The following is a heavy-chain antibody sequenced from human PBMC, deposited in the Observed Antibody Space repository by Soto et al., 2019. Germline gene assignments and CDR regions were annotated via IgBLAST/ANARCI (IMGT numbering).Heavy chain of an antibody. CDR3: AKDLSTYYDFWSGYYWNSHDYGMEV. V-gene: IGHV3-30*18. CDR2: ISYDGSNK. J-gene: IGHJ6*02. CDR1: GFTFSSYG. D-gene: IGHD3-3*01. Sequence: SLRLSCAASGFTFSSYGMHWVRQAPGKGLEWVAVISYDGSNKYYADSVKGRFTISRDNSKNTLYLQMNSLRAEDTAVYYCAKDLSTYYDFWSGYYWNSHDYGMEVWGQGTTVTVFS.